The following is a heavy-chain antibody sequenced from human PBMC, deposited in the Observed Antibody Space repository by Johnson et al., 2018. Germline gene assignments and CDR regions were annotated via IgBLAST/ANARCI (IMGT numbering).Heavy chain of an antibody. CDR3: ARSDVVPLAPDYPGLDV. CDR2: IFPGDSDT. D-gene: IGHD2-2*01. V-gene: IGHV5-51*01. Sequence: VQLVQSGAEVKKPGESLKISCKGSGYSFTSHWIGWVRQMPGRGLEWMGIIFPGDSDTRYNPSFQGRVTLSADKSISPAYLHWNSLKASDTAIYFCARSDVVPLAPDYPGLDVWGQGTSVIVSS. J-gene: IGHJ6*02. CDR1: GYSFTSHW.